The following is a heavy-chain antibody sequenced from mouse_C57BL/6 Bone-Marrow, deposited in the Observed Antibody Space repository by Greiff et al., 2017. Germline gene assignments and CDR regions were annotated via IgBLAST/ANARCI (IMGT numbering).Heavy chain of an antibody. CDR1: GYSITSGYY. J-gene: IGHJ2*01. CDR3: ARGTGEYFDY. CDR2: ISYDGSN. Sequence: EVKVEESGPGLVKPSQSLSLTCSVTGYSITSGYYWNWIRQFPGNKLEWMGYISYDGSNNYNPSLKNRISITRDTSKNQFFLKLNSVTTEDTATYYCARGTGEYFDYWGQGTTLTVSS. V-gene: IGHV3-6*01.